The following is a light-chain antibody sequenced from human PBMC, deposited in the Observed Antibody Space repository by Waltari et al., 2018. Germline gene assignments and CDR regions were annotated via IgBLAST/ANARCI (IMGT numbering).Light chain of an antibody. CDR1: QRISTN. V-gene: IGKV3-15*01. CDR2: DAS. Sequence: EMVLTQSPGTLSVSLGERATLSCGASQRISTNLAWYQQKPGQAPRLLMSDASARATGIPARFSGRGSGTEFTLTISSLQPEDSAVYYCQEYNNWHRGFTFGPGTKLEIK. J-gene: IGKJ3*01. CDR3: QEYNNWHRGFT.